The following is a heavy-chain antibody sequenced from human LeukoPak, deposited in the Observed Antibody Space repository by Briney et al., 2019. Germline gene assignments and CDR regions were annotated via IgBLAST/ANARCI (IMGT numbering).Heavy chain of an antibody. Sequence: GGSLRLSCAASGFTLSIYAMSWVRQAPGKGLEWVSAISGSGGSTYYADSVKGRFTISRDNSKNTLYLQMNSLGAEDTAVYYCAKAAYGSGTYYNIIFDYWGQGTLVTVSS. CDR2: ISGSGGST. V-gene: IGHV3-23*01. CDR1: GFTLSIYA. CDR3: AKAAYGSGTYYNIIFDY. J-gene: IGHJ4*02. D-gene: IGHD3-10*01.